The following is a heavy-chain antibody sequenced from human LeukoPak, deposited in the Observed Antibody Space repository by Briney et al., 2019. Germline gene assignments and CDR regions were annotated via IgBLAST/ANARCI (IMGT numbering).Heavy chain of an antibody. Sequence: KPGGSLRLSCAASGFTFSNCAMNWVRQAPGKGLEWVSSISSSSSYIYYADSVKGRFTISRDNAKNSLYLQMSSLRAEDTAVYYCARGGSLQEPVDYWGQGTLVTVSS. CDR2: ISSSSSYI. V-gene: IGHV3-21*01. CDR3: ARGGSLQEPVDY. CDR1: GFTFSNCA. J-gene: IGHJ4*02. D-gene: IGHD4-11*01.